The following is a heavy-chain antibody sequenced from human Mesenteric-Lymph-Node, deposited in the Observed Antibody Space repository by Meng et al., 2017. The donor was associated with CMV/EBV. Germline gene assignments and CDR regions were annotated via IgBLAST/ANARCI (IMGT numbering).Heavy chain of an antibody. CDR1: GYTFTSYE. D-gene: IGHD3-3*01. CDR3: ARARQDFGVVSYYYYGMDV. Sequence: ASVKVSCKASGYTFTSYEINWVRQATGQGLEWMGWMNPNSGITNYAQKFQGRVTITRNTSISTVYMELSRLRSDDTAVYYCARARQDFGVVSYYYYGMDVWGQGTTVTVSS. J-gene: IGHJ6*02. V-gene: IGHV1-8*03. CDR2: MNPNSGIT.